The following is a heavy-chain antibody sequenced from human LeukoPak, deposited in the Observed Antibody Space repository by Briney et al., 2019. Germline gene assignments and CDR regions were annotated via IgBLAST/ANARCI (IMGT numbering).Heavy chain of an antibody. D-gene: IGHD4-23*01. V-gene: IGHV4-34*01. CDR2: INHSGST. J-gene: IGHJ4*02. CDR1: GGSFSGYY. Sequence: SETLSLTCAVYGGSFSGYYWSWIRQPPGKGLEWIGEINHSGSTNYNPSLKSRVTISVDTSKNQFSLKLSSVTAADTAVYYCARDQYGGYYWGQGTLVTVSS. CDR3: ARDQYGGYY.